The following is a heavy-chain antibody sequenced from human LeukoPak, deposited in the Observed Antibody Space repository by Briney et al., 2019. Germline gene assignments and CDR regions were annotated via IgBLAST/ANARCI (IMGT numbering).Heavy chain of an antibody. D-gene: IGHD1-26*01. J-gene: IGHJ4*02. V-gene: IGHV3-30-3*01. CDR3: ASEVGATGFDY. CDR1: GFTFSSYA. CDR2: ISYDGSNK. Sequence: GGSLRLSCAASGFTFSSYAMHWVRQAPGKGLEWVAVISYDGSNKYYADSVKGRLTISRDNSKNTLYLQMNSLRAEDTAVYYCASEVGATGFDYWGQGTLVTVSS.